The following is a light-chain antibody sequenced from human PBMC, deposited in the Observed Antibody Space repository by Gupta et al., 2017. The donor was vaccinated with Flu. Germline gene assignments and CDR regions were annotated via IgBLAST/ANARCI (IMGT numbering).Light chain of an antibody. J-gene: IGLJ1*01. V-gene: IGLV2-14*01. Sequence: QSALTQPASVSGSPGQSITISCTGTSRDVGGYNYVSWYQQHPGKAPKHMIYEVSNRPSGVPNRFSGSKSGNTASLTITGLQAEDEADYYCSSYKSSSTLYVFGTGTKVTVL. CDR1: SRDVGGYNY. CDR3: SSYKSSSTLYV. CDR2: EVS.